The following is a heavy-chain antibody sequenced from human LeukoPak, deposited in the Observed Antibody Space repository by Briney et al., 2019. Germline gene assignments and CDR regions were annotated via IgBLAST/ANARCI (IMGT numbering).Heavy chain of an antibody. CDR1: GGSISSGSYY. V-gene: IGHV4-39*07. CDR2: INHSGST. D-gene: IGHD3-22*01. CDR3: ARGLVVTYYYDSSGYYYDAFDI. Sequence: SETLSLTCTVSGGSISSGSYYWNWIRQPPGKGLEWIGEINHSGSTNYNPSLKSRVTISVDTSKNQFSLKLSSVTAADTAVYYCARGLVVTYYYDSSGYYYDAFDIWGQGTMVTVSS. J-gene: IGHJ3*02.